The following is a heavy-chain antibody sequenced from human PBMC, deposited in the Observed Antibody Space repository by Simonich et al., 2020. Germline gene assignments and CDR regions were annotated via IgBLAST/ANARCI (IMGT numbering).Heavy chain of an antibody. CDR2: ISSSSSTI. V-gene: IGHV3-48*01. J-gene: IGHJ3*02. CDR3: ARDSSYYAFDI. Sequence: EVQLVESGGGLVQPGGSLRLSCAASGFTFCSYSMKWVRQAPGKGLEWVSYISSSSSTIYYADAVKGRFTISRDNAKNSLYLQMNSLRAEDTAVYYCARDSSYYAFDIWGQGTMVTVSS. D-gene: IGHD5-12*01. CDR1: GFTFCSYS.